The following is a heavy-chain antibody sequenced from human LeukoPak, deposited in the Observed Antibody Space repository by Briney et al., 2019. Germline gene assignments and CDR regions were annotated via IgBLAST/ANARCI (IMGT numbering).Heavy chain of an antibody. V-gene: IGHV4-59*01. CDR2: IYYSGST. CDR3: ARALRARITGTTASVYGMDV. Sequence: PSETLSLTCTVSGGSLSSYYWSWIRQPPGKGLEWIGYIYYSGSTNYNPSLKSRVTISVDTSKNQFSLKLSSVTAADTAVYYCARALRARITGTTASVYGMDVRGQGTTVTVSS. CDR1: GGSLSSYY. D-gene: IGHD1-20*01. J-gene: IGHJ6*02.